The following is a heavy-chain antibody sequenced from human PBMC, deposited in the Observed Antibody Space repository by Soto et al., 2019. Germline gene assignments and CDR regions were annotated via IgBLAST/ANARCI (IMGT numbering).Heavy chain of an antibody. J-gene: IGHJ4*02. CDR2: ISGSGGST. Sequence: GGSLRLSCAASGFTFSSCAMSWVRQAPGKGLEWILGISGSGGSTYYADSVKGRFTISRDNSKNTLYLQINNLRVEDTAVYYCARDENTYYNILTDYYRGPLDYWGQGTLVTVSS. CDR3: ARDENTYYNILTDYYRGPLDY. V-gene: IGHV3-23*01. D-gene: IGHD3-9*01. CDR1: GFTFSSCA.